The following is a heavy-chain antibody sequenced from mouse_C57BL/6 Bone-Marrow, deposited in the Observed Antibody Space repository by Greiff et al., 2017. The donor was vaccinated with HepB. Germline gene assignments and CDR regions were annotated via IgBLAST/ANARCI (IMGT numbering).Heavy chain of an antibody. CDR3: AREGYYYGSSSFDY. Sequence: QVQLQQPGAELVKPGASVKMSCKASGYTFTSYWITWVKQRPRQGLEWIGDIYPGSGSTNYNEKFKSKATLTVDTSSSTAYMQLSSLTSEDSAVYYCAREGYYYGSSSFDYWGQGTTLTVSS. CDR1: GYTFTSYW. J-gene: IGHJ2*01. D-gene: IGHD1-1*01. V-gene: IGHV1-55*01. CDR2: IYPGSGST.